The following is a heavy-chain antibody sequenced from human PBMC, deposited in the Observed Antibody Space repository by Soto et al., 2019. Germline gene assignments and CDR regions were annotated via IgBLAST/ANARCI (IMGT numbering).Heavy chain of an antibody. Sequence: SETLSITCTVSGGSISSYYWSWIRQPPGKGLEWIGYIYYTGSANYNPSLRSRVAISVDTSKNQFSLRLSSVTAADTAVYYCARQNREFGVATYNWFDPWGRGTLVTVSS. D-gene: IGHD3-3*01. CDR1: GGSISSYY. V-gene: IGHV4-59*08. CDR3: ARQNREFGVATYNWFDP. J-gene: IGHJ5*02. CDR2: IYYTGSA.